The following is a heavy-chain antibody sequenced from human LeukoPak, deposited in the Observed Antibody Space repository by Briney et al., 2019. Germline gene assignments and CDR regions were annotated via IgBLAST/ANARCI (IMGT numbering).Heavy chain of an antibody. V-gene: IGHV3-21*01. D-gene: IGHD6-6*01. CDR2: ISSSSSYI. CDR1: GFTFSSYS. J-gene: IGHJ3*02. Sequence: GGSLRLSCAASGFTFSSYSMNWVRQAPGKGLEWVSSISSSSSYIYYADSVKGRFTISRDNAKNSLYLQMNSLRAEDTAVYYCARDPGEQLLDAFDIWGQGTMVTVSS. CDR3: ARDPGEQLLDAFDI.